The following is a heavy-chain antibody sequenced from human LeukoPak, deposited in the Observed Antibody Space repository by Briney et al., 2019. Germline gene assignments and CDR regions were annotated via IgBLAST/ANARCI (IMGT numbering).Heavy chain of an antibody. V-gene: IGHV3-53*01. CDR3: AREALTNSRLPYGMDV. CDR1: GLTVSRNY. CDR2: FYSDGSI. J-gene: IGHJ6*02. D-gene: IGHD1-14*01. Sequence: SGGSRRLSCAASGLTVSRNYMGWVRQAPGKGLEWVSVFYSDGSIYVADSVKGRFTISKDTSKNTVYLQMNSLRVEDTAVYYCAREALTNSRLPYGMDVWGQGTTVTSSS.